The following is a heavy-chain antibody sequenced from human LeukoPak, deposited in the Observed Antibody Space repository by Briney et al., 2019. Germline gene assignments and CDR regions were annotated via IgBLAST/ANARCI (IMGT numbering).Heavy chain of an antibody. Sequence: PSETLSLTCAVSGGSISSSNWWSWVRQPPGKGLEWIGEIYHSGSTNYNPSLKSRVTISVDKSKNQFSLRLSSVTAADTAVYYCARGRGYTYGYRYYFDYWGQGTLVTVSS. CDR1: GGSISSSNW. V-gene: IGHV4-4*02. J-gene: IGHJ4*02. CDR3: ARGRGYTYGYRYYFDY. CDR2: IYHSGST. D-gene: IGHD5-18*01.